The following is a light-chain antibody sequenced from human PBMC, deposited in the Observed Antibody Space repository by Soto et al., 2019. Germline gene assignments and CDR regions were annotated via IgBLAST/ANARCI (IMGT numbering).Light chain of an antibody. CDR2: DAS. J-gene: IGKJ1*01. CDR3: QQYGSSPWT. CDR1: QSVRSY. Sequence: EIVLTQSPSTLSLSPGERATLSCRASQSVRSYLAWDQQKPGLARRLLIYDASSRATGIPDRSSGSGSGTDFPLTISRLEPEDFAVYYCQQYGSSPWTFGQGTKV. V-gene: IGKV3D-20*01.